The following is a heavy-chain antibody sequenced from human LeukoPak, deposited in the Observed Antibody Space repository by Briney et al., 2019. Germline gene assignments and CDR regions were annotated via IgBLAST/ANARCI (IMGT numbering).Heavy chain of an antibody. Sequence: GGSLRLSCAASGFTFSSYGMSWVRQAPGKGLEWVASITSTSTYIYYADSVQGRFAVSRDNAKNLLYLQMNSLRAEDTAVFYCVRRGPNNSGLDYWGQGTLVTVSS. CDR2: ITSTSTYI. CDR3: VRRGPNNSGLDY. V-gene: IGHV3-21*01. CDR1: GFTFSSYG. J-gene: IGHJ4*02. D-gene: IGHD5-12*01.